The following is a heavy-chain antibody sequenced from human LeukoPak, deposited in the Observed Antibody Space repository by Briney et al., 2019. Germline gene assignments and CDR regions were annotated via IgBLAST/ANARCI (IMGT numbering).Heavy chain of an antibody. V-gene: IGHV4-59*08. Sequence: NPSETLSLTCTVSGGSISSYYWSWIRQPPGKGLEWIGYIYYSGSTNYNPSLKSRATISVDTSKNQFSLKLSSVTAADTAVYYCARRSIAAAGTIDWFDPWGQGTLVTVSS. CDR1: GGSISSYY. D-gene: IGHD6-13*01. CDR2: IYYSGST. J-gene: IGHJ5*02. CDR3: ARRSIAAAGTIDWFDP.